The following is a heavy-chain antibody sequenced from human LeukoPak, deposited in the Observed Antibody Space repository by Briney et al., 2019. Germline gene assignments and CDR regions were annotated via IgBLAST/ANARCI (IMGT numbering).Heavy chain of an antibody. CDR3: ARDLRRHVYNRDWYFDL. J-gene: IGHJ2*01. CDR1: GYTFISHN. D-gene: IGHD5-24*01. CDR2: INPSGGST. V-gene: IGHV1-46*01. Sequence: GASVKVSCKASGYTFISHNMHWVRQAPRHGLEWMGMINPSGGSTTYAQKFQGRVTMTGDTSTSTVYMELSSLRSEDTAVYFCARDLRRHVYNRDWYFDLWGRGTLVTVFS.